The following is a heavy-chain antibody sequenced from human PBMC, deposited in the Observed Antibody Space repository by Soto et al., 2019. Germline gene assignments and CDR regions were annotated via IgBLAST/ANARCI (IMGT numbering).Heavy chain of an antibody. CDR2: ISTYNGYT. CDR1: GYTFTSYG. J-gene: IGHJ4*02. V-gene: IGHV1-18*01. Sequence: QVQLVQSGAEVKKPGASLMVSCKASGYTFTSYGITWVRQAPGQGLEWMGWISTYNGYTDYAQKLQCRVTMTRDTYPSTAYMELGSMRSYDTAVYYCVSGSDFDYWGQGTLVTVSS. CDR3: VSGSDFDY.